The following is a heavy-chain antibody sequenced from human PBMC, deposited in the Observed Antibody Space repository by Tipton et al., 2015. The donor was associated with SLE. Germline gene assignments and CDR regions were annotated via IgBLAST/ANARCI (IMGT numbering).Heavy chain of an antibody. CDR3: AKDRGDYISNAFDI. V-gene: IGHV3-30-3*01. CDR2: ISYDGSNK. D-gene: IGHD4-17*01. Sequence: SLRLSCAASGFTFSSYAMSWVRQAPGKGLEWVAVISYDGSNKYYADSVKGRFTISRDNSKNTLYLQMNSLRAEDTAVYYCAKDRGDYISNAFDIWGQGTMVTVSS. J-gene: IGHJ3*02. CDR1: GFTFSSYA.